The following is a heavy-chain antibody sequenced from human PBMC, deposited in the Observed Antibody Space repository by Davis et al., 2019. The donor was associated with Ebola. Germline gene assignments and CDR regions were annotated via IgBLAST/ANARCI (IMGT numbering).Heavy chain of an antibody. CDR3: SRYISPGLGADS. V-gene: IGHV7-4-1*02. CDR2: ISTNTGTP. D-gene: IGHD1-26*01. CDR1: GYKLTSYA. J-gene: IGHJ4*02. Sequence: AASVKVSCKASGYKLTSYAMNWVRQAPRQGLEWMGWISTNTGTPTYAQDFTGRFVFSLDTSVSTAYLQINSLRVGDTAVYYCSRYISPGLGADSWGQGTLVTVSS.